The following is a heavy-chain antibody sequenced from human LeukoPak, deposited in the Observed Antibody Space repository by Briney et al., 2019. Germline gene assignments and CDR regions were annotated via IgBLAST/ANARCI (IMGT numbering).Heavy chain of an antibody. D-gene: IGHD5-18*01. CDR2: IYYSGST. CDR1: GGSISSGDYY. J-gene: IGHJ4*02. Sequence: PSQTLSLTCTVSGGSISSGDYYWSWIRQPPGKGLKWIGYIYYSGSTYYNPSLKSRVTISVDTSKNQFSLKLSSVTAADTAVYYCARELYTAMAFDYWGQGTLVTVSS. V-gene: IGHV4-30-4*01. CDR3: ARELYTAMAFDY.